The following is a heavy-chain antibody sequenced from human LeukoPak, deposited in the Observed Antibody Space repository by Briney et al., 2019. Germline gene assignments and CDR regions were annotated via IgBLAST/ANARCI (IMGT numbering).Heavy chain of an antibody. CDR2: IKSDGST. CDR3: ARSPSEIGGYYPEYFRH. D-gene: IGHD3-22*01. Sequence: GGSLRLSCAASGFTFSTYGMHWVRQAPGKGLVWVSRIKSDGSTNYADSVKGRFTICRDNAKNTVSLQMNSLRAEDTGVYNCARSPSEIGGYYPEYFRHWGQGTLVTVSS. CDR1: GFTFSTYG. V-gene: IGHV3-74*01. J-gene: IGHJ1*01.